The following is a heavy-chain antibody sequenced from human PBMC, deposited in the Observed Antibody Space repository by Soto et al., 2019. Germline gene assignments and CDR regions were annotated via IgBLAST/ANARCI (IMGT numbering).Heavy chain of an antibody. J-gene: IGHJ4*02. CDR3: ARAIPHFDY. CDR2: INPNGGST. CDR1: GYSFTSFY. D-gene: IGHD2-21*01. V-gene: IGHV1-46*01. Sequence: QVQLVQSGAEVKEPGASVKISCKPSGYSFTSFYMHWVRQAPGQVLEWMGTINPNGGSTTYAQKFQGRVTMTRDPSTSTLYMDLSGLRAEDTDVYYCARAIPHFDYWGQGTLVTVSS.